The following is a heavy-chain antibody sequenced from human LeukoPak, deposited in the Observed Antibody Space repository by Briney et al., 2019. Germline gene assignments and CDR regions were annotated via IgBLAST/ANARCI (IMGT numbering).Heavy chain of an antibody. D-gene: IGHD1-14*01. Sequence: SETLSLTCNVSGGSIRGYYWSWIRQPPGKGLEWIGYIYSSGSTNYNPSLKSRVTISVDTSKNQFSLKLSSVTAADTAVYYCARITGAGDYAYYYYYYMDVWGKGTTVTISS. CDR2: IYSSGST. CDR1: GGSIRGYY. CDR3: ARITGAGDYAYYYYYYMDV. J-gene: IGHJ6*03. V-gene: IGHV4-59*08.